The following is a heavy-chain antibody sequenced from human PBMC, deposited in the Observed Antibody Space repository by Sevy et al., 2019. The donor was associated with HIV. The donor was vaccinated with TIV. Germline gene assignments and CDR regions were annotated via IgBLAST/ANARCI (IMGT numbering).Heavy chain of an antibody. J-gene: IGHJ4*01. D-gene: IGHD6-19*01. CDR3: ARGEQWLSFNY. CDR2: IYGNNST. Sequence: GGSLRLSCAASGFNISSNYLSWVRQAPGKGLEWVSVIYGNNSTYYADFVKGRFTISRDNSKNTLYLQMNSLRVEDTAIYYCARGEQWLSFNYWGQEPWSPSPQ. V-gene: IGHV3-53*01. CDR1: GFNISSNY.